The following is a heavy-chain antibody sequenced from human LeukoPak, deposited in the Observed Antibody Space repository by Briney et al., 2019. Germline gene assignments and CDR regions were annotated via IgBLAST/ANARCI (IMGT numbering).Heavy chain of an antibody. Sequence: SETLSLTCTVSGGSISSYYRSWIRQPPGKGLEWIGRIYTSGSTNYNPSLKSRVTMSVDTSKNQFSLKLSSVTAADTAVYYCARDIFDCSGGSCYSGFDYWGQGTLVTVSS. V-gene: IGHV4-4*07. CDR1: GGSISSYY. J-gene: IGHJ4*02. D-gene: IGHD2-15*01. CDR2: IYTSGST. CDR3: ARDIFDCSGGSCYSGFDY.